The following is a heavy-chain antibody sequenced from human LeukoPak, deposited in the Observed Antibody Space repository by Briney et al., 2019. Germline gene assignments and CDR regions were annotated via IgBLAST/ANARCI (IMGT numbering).Heavy chain of an antibody. CDR1: GGSISSGDYY. D-gene: IGHD3-9*01. CDR2: IYYSGST. Sequence: SETLSLTCTVSGGSISSGDYYWSWLRQPPGKGLEWIGYIYYSGSTYYNPSLKSRVTISVDTSKNQFSLKLSSVTAADTAVYYCARGGDILTGPHWGQGTLVTVSS. J-gene: IGHJ4*02. V-gene: IGHV4-30-4*01. CDR3: ARGGDILTGPH.